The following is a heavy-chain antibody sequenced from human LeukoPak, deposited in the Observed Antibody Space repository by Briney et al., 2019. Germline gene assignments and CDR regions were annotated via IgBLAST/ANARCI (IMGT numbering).Heavy chain of an antibody. Sequence: GASVKVSCKASVSTFSSYSISWVRQAPGRGLEWVGGIILSFRTTKTEQRFQGRVTISADESTNTVYLELRSLRSDDTAVYYCPEVLVRPLLPSYGMDIWGNGTTVIVPS. V-gene: IGHV1-69*13. CDR1: VSTFSSYS. J-gene: IGHJ6*04. D-gene: IGHD3-10*01. CDR2: IILSFRTT. CDR3: PEVLVRPLLPSYGMDI.